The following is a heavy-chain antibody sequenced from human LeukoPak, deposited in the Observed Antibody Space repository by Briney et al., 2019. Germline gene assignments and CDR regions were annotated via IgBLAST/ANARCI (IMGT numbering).Heavy chain of an antibody. J-gene: IGHJ6*02. CDR3: ATSRESGYDYYKYYYYSMDV. CDR1: GYTLTELS. Sequence: ASVKVSCKVSGYTLTELSMHWVRQAPGKGLEWMGGFDPEDGETIYAQKFQGRVTMTEDTSTDTAYMELSSLRSEDTAVYYCATSRESGYDYYKYYYYSMDVWGQGTTVTVSS. V-gene: IGHV1-24*01. CDR2: FDPEDGET. D-gene: IGHD5-12*01.